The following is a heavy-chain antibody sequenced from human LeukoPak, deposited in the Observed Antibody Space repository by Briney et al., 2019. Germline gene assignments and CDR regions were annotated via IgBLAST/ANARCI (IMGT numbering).Heavy chain of an antibody. CDR3: ARDGLYSYGYSY. V-gene: IGHV1-69*13. CDR2: ITPIFGTA. Sequence: SVKVSCKASGGTFGSYAISWVRQAPGQGLEWMGGITPIFGTANYAQKFQGRVTITADESTSTAYMELSSLRSEDTAVYYCARDGLYSYGYSYWGQGTLVTVSS. D-gene: IGHD5-18*01. CDR1: GGTFGSYA. J-gene: IGHJ4*02.